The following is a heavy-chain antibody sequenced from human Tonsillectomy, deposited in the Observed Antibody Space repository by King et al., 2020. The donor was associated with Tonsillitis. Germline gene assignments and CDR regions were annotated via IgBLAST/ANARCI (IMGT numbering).Heavy chain of an antibody. CDR1: GFTFSDYG. CDR3: ARDPSSGWYMVY. V-gene: IGHV3-33*05. D-gene: IGHD6-19*01. CDR2: ISYDGSNK. J-gene: IGHJ4*02. Sequence: VQLVESGGGVVQPGRSLRLSCAASGFTFSDYGMHWVRQAPGKGLEWVAVISYDGSNKYYVDSLKGRFTISRDNSKNTVYLQMNSLRAEDTAFYYCARDPSSGWYMVYWGQGTLVTVSS.